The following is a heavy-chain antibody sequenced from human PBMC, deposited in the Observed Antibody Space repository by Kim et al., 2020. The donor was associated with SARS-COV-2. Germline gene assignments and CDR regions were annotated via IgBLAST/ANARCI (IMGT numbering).Heavy chain of an antibody. J-gene: IGHJ4*02. CDR2: IYHSGST. D-gene: IGHD2-2*01. CDR3: AREYCSSTSCYWVDY. V-gene: IGHV4-4*02. Sequence: SETLSLTCAVSGGSISSSNWWSWVHQPPGKGLEWIGEIYHSGSTNYNPSLKSRVTISVDKSKNQFSMKLSSVTAADTAVYYCAREYCSSTSCYWVDYWGQGTLVTVSS. CDR1: GGSISSSNW.